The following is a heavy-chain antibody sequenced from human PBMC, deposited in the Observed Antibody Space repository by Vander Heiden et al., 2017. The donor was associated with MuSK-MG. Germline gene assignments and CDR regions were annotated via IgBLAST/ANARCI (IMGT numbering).Heavy chain of an antibody. D-gene: IGHD2-15*01. CDR3: ARGAIGYCSGGSWPFYMDV. CDR2: IIPILGIA. CDR1: GGTFSSYA. V-gene: IGHV1-69*10. Sequence: QVQLVQSGAEVKKPGSAVKVSCKASGGTFSSYAISWVRPAPGHGLGWMGGIIPILGIAKYAQQFQGRVTITADKSTSTAYMELSSLRSEDTAVYYCARGAIGYCSGGSWPFYMDVWGKGTTVTVSS. J-gene: IGHJ6*03.